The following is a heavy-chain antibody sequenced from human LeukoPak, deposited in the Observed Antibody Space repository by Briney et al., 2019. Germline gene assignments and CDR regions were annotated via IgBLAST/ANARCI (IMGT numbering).Heavy chain of an antibody. D-gene: IGHD4-17*01. Sequence: AETLSLTCGVSGGSISRHYWSWIRQPPGKGREWIGVIHYTGRTKYNPSLQSRVTISVGTSENKFSLKLTSVRAADPAVYYCARPLENANSGDPDAFDVWGQGTVVTVSS. V-gene: IGHV4-59*11. CDR3: ARPLENANSGDPDAFDV. J-gene: IGHJ3*01. CDR2: IHYTGRT. CDR1: GGSISRHY.